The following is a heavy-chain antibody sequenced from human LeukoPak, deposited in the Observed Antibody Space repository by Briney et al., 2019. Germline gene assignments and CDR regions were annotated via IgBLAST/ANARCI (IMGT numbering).Heavy chain of an antibody. Sequence: PGGSLRLSCAASGFTVSSNYMSWVRQAPGKGLEWVSIIYSGGSTYYADSVKGRFTISRDNAKNSLYLQMNSLRDEDTAVYYCARDSRWSFDYWGQGTLVTVSS. V-gene: IGHV3-53*01. D-gene: IGHD6-13*01. CDR1: GFTVSSNY. CDR2: IYSGGST. J-gene: IGHJ4*02. CDR3: ARDSRWSFDY.